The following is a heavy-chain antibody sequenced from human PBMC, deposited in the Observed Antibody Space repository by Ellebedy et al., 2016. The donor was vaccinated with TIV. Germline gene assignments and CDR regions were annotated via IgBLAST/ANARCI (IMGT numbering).Heavy chain of an antibody. Sequence: GESLKISCAASGFTFNNYAMSWVRRAPGKGLEWLSSIGVSGVTTYYAESVKGRFTISRDNSKNTLYLQMNSLRAEDTAVYYCARGDFWSVPNYMDVWGKGTTVTVSS. J-gene: IGHJ6*03. CDR3: ARGDFWSVPNYMDV. V-gene: IGHV3-23*01. CDR1: GFTFNNYA. D-gene: IGHD3-3*01. CDR2: IGVSGVTT.